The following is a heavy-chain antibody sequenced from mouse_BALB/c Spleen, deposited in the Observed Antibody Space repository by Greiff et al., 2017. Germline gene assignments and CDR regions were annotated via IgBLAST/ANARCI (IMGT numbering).Heavy chain of an antibody. CDR2: INPSTGYT. CDR1: GYTFTSYW. CDR3: ARRNEEGFAY. Sequence: VQLQESGAELAKPGASVKMSCKASGYTFTSYWMHWVKQRPGQGLEWIGYINPSTGYTEYNQKFKDKATLTADKSSSTAYMQLSSLTSEDSAVYYCARRNEEGFAYWGQGTLVTVSA. J-gene: IGHJ3*01. V-gene: IGHV1-7*01.